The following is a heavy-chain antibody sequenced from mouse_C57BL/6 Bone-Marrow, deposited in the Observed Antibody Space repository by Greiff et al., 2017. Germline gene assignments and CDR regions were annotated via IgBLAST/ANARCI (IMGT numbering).Heavy chain of an antibody. V-gene: IGHV5-4*01. CDR2: ISDGGSYT. J-gene: IGHJ3*01. CDR1: GFTFSSYA. CDR3: ARDYYGSSYVAWFAY. Sequence: EVKVVESGGGLVKPGGSLKLSCAASGFTFSSYAMSWVRQTPEKRLEWVATISDGGSYTYYPDNVKGRFTISRDNDKNNLYLQMSHLKSEDTAMYYCARDYYGSSYVAWFAYWGQGTLVTVSA. D-gene: IGHD1-1*01.